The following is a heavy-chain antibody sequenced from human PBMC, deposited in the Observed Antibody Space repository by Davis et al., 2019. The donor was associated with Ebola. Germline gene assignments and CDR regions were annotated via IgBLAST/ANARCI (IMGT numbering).Heavy chain of an antibody. V-gene: IGHV4-39*01. CDR2: VYFSGST. Sequence: PSETLSLTCTVSGGSISSTSYYWAWIRQPPGKGLEWIGSVYFSGSTYYNPSLKSRVTISVDTSKKQFSLKLSSVTAADTAVYYCARPLWELLRRGAWFDPWGQGTLVTVSS. CDR1: GGSISSTSYY. CDR3: ARPLWELLRRGAWFDP. D-gene: IGHD1-26*01. J-gene: IGHJ5*02.